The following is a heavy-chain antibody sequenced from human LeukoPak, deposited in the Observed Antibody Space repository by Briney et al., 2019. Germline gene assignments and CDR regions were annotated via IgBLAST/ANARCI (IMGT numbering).Heavy chain of an antibody. CDR3: ARVPDGQITG. J-gene: IGHJ4*02. Sequence: GGSLRLSCAASGFTFSDHYMDWVRQAPGKGLEWVGRTRTKANSYTTEYAASVKGRFSISRDDSKNSLYLQMNSLKTEDTAVYYCARVPDGQITGWGQGTLVTVSS. D-gene: IGHD5-24*01. V-gene: IGHV3-72*01. CDR2: TRTKANSYTT. CDR1: GFTFSDHY.